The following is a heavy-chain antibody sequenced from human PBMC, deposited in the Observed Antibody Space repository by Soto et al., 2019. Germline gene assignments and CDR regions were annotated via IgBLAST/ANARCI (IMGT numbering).Heavy chain of an antibody. CDR3: ARDSHSSSGYYYYYGMDV. D-gene: IGHD6-13*01. V-gene: IGHV4-34*01. CDR1: GGSFSGYY. CDR2: INHSGST. Sequence: SETLSLTCAVYGGSFSGYYWSWIRQPPGKGLEWIGEINHSGSTNYNPSLKSRVTISVDTSKNQFSLKLSSVTAADTAVYYCARDSHSSSGYYYYYGMDVWGQGTTVTVSS. J-gene: IGHJ6*02.